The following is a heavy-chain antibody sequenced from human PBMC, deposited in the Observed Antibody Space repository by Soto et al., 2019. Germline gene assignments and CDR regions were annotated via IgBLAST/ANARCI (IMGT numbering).Heavy chain of an antibody. CDR2: ISVRGDYR. J-gene: IGHJ3*01. V-gene: IGHV3-23*01. D-gene: IGHD4-17*01. CDR3: ANHGGFDF. Sequence: EGQLLQSGGGLVQPGESLRVSCAASGVTFISSGMSWVRQAPGKGLEWVSSISVRGDYRYYADSVKGRFTISRDNSKNTLYLQMNSLTAEDTAVYYCANHGGFDFWGQGTMVAVSS. CDR1: GVTFISSG.